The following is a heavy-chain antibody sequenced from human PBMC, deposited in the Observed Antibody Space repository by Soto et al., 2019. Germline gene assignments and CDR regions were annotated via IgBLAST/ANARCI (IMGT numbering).Heavy chain of an antibody. CDR3: ARKGFDGAARLSGFGY. D-gene: IGHD6-6*01. CDR1: GGSFSCYY. Sequence: SETLSLTCTVYGGSFSCYYWSWIRQPPGKGLEWIGEINHSGSTNYNPSLKSRVTISVDTSKNQFSLKLSSVTAADTAVYYCARKGFDGAARLSGFGYWGRGTLVTVSS. CDR2: INHSGST. V-gene: IGHV4-34*01. J-gene: IGHJ4*02.